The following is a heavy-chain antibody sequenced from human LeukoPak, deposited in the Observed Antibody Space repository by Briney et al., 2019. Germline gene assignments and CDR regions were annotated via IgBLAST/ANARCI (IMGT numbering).Heavy chain of an antibody. CDR1: GYTFTGYY. Sequence: ASVKVSCKASGYTFTGYYMHWVRQAPGQGLEWMGWINPNSGGTNYAQKFQGRVTMTRDTSISTAYMELSRLRSDDTAVYYCARVSGDTIFGVVIPTGPPENDYWGQGNLVTVSS. V-gene: IGHV1-2*02. CDR3: ARVSGDTIFGVVIPTGPPENDY. CDR2: INPNSGGT. J-gene: IGHJ4*02. D-gene: IGHD3-3*01.